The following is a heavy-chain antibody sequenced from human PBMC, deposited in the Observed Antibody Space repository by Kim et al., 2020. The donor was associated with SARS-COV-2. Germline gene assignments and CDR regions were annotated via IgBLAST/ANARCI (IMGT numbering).Heavy chain of an antibody. Sequence: ASVKVSCKASGYTFTSYGISWVRQAPGQGLEWMGWISAYNGNTNYAQKLQGRVTMTTDTSTSTAYMELRSLRSDDTAVYYCARIIVVVPAAIGGWFDPWGQGTLVTVSS. D-gene: IGHD2-2*02. J-gene: IGHJ5*02. V-gene: IGHV1-18*01. CDR1: GYTFTSYG. CDR2: ISAYNGNT. CDR3: ARIIVVVPAAIGGWFDP.